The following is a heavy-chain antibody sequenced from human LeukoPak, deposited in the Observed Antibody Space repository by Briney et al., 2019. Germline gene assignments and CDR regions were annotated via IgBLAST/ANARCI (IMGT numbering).Heavy chain of an antibody. D-gene: IGHD3-22*01. CDR3: ARDGYYYDSSGYYRLAFDI. CDR2: ISSSSSYI. J-gene: IGHJ3*02. V-gene: IGHV3-21*01. Sequence: SGGSLRLSCAASGFTFSSYSMNWVRQAPGKWLEWVSSISSSSSYIYYADSVKGRFTISRDNAKNSLYLQMNSLRAEDTAVYYCARDGYYYDSSGYYRLAFDIWGQGTMVTVSS. CDR1: GFTFSSYS.